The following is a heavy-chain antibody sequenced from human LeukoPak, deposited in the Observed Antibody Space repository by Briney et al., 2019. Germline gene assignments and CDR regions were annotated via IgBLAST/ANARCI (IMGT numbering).Heavy chain of an antibody. CDR3: AKRMIRGVNHDAFDL. D-gene: IGHD3-10*01. J-gene: IGHJ3*01. Sequence: GGSLRLSCAASGFTFDTYAVHWVRQAPGKGLEWVAFISHDGDNAFYADSVKGRLTISRDNSRNTVFLQMGSLRAEDTAVYYCAKRMIRGVNHDAFDLWGQGTMVTVSS. V-gene: IGHV3-30*07. CDR1: GFTFDTYA. CDR2: ISHDGDNA.